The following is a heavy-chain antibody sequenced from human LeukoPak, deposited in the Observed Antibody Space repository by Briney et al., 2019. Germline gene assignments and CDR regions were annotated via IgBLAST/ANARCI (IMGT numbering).Heavy chain of an antibody. CDR3: ARARVRGNWFDP. V-gene: IGHV1-8*01. CDR1: GYTFTSYD. CDR2: MNPNSGNT. J-gene: IGHJ5*02. D-gene: IGHD2-2*01. Sequence: ASVKVSCKASGYTFTSYDINWVRQATGQGLEWMGWMNPNSGNTGYAQKFQGRVTMTRNTSISTAYVELSSLRSEDTAVYYCARARVRGNWFDPWGQGTLVTVSS.